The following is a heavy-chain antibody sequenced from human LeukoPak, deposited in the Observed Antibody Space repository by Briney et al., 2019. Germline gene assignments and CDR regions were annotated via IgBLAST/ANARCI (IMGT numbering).Heavy chain of an antibody. CDR1: GGSFSGYY. CDR2: INHSGST. CDR3: ARGQRITMTD. D-gene: IGHD3-22*01. V-gene: IGHV4-34*01. Sequence: ASETLSLTCAVYGGSFSGYYWSWIRQPPGKGLEWIGEINHSGSTNYNPSLKSQVTISVDTSKNQFSLKLSSVTAADTAVYYCARGQRITMTDWGQGTLVTVSS. J-gene: IGHJ4*02.